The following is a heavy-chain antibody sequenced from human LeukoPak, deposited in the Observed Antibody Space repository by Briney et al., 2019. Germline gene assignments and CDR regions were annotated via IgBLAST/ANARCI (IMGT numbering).Heavy chain of an antibody. CDR1: GFSFKDYY. CDR2: INVNGAAM. V-gene: IGHV3-11*01. CDR3: ARGPRILAAGSYYFDY. Sequence: GGSLRLSCAASGFSFKDYYFSWIRQAPGKGLEWVAFINVNGAAMYYADSVKSRFTISRDNAKNSIYLEMNSLRAEDTAVYYCARGPRILAAGSYYFDYWGQGSLVTVSS. D-gene: IGHD6-13*01. J-gene: IGHJ4*02.